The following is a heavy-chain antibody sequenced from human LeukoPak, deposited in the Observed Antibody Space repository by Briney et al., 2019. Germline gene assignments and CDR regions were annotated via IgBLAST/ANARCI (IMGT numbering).Heavy chain of an antibody. CDR1: GFTFSSYS. V-gene: IGHV3-21*01. CDR2: ISSSSSYI. D-gene: IGHD1-1*01. J-gene: IGHJ5*02. Sequence: GGSLRLSCAASGFTFSSYSMNWVRQAPGKGLDWVSSISSSSSYIYYADSVKGRFTISRDNAKNSLYLQMNSLRAEDTAVYYCARSGTTGTTRWFDPWGQGTLVTVSS. CDR3: ARSGTTGTTRWFDP.